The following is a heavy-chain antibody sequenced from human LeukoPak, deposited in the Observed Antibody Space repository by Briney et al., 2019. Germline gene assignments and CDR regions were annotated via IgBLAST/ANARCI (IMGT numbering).Heavy chain of an antibody. CDR3: ARNVGGYCGSSSCYSLDV. Sequence: SETLSLTCAVSGYSISSGYYWGWIRPPPGKGLEWIGIIYHSGSTYYNPSLKSRVTISVDTSKNQFSLKLSSLTAADTAVYYCARNVGGYCGSSSCYSLDVWGQGTMVTFSA. J-gene: IGHJ3*01. CDR2: IYHSGST. D-gene: IGHD2-2*02. CDR1: GYSISSGYY. V-gene: IGHV4-38-2*01.